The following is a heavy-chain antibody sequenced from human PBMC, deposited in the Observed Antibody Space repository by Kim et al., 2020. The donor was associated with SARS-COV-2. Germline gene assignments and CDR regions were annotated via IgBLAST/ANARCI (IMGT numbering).Heavy chain of an antibody. CDR1: GGSISSYY. D-gene: IGHD2-2*01. CDR3: GGQLIYCSSTSCYDNYYYYGVDV. Sequence: SETLSLTCTVSGGSISSYYWSWIRQPPGKGLEWIGYIYYSGSTNYNPSLKSRVTISVDTSKNQFSLKLSSVTAADTAVYYCGGQLIYCSSTSCYDNYYYYGVDVWGQGTTVTVSS. V-gene: IGHV4-59*08. CDR2: IYYSGST. J-gene: IGHJ6*02.